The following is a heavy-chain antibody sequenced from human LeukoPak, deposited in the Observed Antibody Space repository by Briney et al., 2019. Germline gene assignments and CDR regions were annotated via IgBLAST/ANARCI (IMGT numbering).Heavy chain of an antibody. CDR2: ISGSGDTT. D-gene: IGHD6-13*01. CDR1: GFTFSSYA. CDR3: AKDRIAAAGTVDY. V-gene: IGHV3-23*01. J-gene: IGHJ4*02. Sequence: GGSLRLSCAATGFTFSSYAMTWVRQAPGKGLEWVSGISGSGDTTYYADSVKGRFTLSRDNSKNTLYLQMNSLRAEDTAIYYCAKDRIAAAGTVDYWGQGTLVTVSS.